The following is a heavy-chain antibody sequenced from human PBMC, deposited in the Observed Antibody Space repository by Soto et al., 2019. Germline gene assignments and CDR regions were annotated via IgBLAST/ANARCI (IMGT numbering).Heavy chain of an antibody. CDR2: IWYDGTNQ. J-gene: IGHJ4*02. CDR1: GFTFSSCG. Sequence: QVQLVESGGGVVQPGRSLRLSCAASGFTFSSCGMHWVRQAPGKGLEWVAVIWYDGTNQYYADSVKGRFSISRDNSKNTLYLQMNSLRAEDTAVYYWARDQGGHYFFDHWGQGTLVTGSS. V-gene: IGHV3-33*01. CDR3: ARDQGGHYFFDH. D-gene: IGHD3-10*01.